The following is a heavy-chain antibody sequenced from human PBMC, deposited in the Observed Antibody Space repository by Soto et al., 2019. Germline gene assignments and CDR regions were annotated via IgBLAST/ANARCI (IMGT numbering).Heavy chain of an antibody. J-gene: IGHJ6*02. D-gene: IGHD3-3*01. Sequence: PSDTLSLTFTDSGAAIRIGYWSWIRQSPGKGLEWIGYIYYDGRTYYNPSLRSRITISVDTSKNQFSLKLSSVTAADTAVYYCARQGFLEWLLRENYYYGMDVWGQGTTVT. CDR3: ARQGFLEWLLRENYYYGMDV. CDR1: GAAIRIGY. V-gene: IGHV4-30-4*02. CDR2: IYYDGRT.